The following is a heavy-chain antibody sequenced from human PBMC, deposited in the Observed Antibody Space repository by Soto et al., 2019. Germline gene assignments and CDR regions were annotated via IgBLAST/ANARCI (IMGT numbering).Heavy chain of an antibody. D-gene: IGHD2-21*02. CDR3: ARSPQPRGTADRYAVDV. V-gene: IGHV1-69*09. Sequence: QVQLVQSGTEVKKPGTSVKVSCKASGGTFSSSGFSWVRQAPGEGLEWMGMIVPSLDTTKYAQKCQDRVTITADQFTSTDHMELSSQRSEETAVYYRARSPQPRGTADRYAVDVWGQGTRVIVSS. CDR2: IVPSLDTT. J-gene: IGHJ6*02. CDR1: GGTFSSSG.